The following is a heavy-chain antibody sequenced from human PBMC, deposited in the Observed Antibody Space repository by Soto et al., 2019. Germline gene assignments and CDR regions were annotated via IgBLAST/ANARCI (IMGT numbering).Heavy chain of an antibody. D-gene: IGHD3-3*01. CDR3: KGYDFWSGLYYYMDV. V-gene: IGHV3-23*01. CDR2: ISGSGGST. J-gene: IGHJ6*03. Sequence: GGSLRLSCAASGFTFSSYAMSWVRQAPGKGLEWVSAISGSGGSTYYADSVKGRFTISRDNSKNTLYLQMNSLRAEDTAVYYCKGYDFWSGLYYYMDVWGKGTTVTVSS. CDR1: GFTFSSYA.